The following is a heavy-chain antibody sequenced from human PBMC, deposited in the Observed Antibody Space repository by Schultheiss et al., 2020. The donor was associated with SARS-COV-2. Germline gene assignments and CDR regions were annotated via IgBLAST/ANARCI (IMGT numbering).Heavy chain of an antibody. J-gene: IGHJ4*02. Sequence: SETLSLTCAVYGGSFSGYYLSWIRQPPGKGLEWIGEINHSGSTNYNPSLKSRVTISVDTSKNQFSLKLSSVTAADTAVYYCARGRSVAGTLSPLDYWGQGTLVTVSS. D-gene: IGHD6-19*01. CDR3: ARGRSVAGTLSPLDY. V-gene: IGHV4-34*01. CDR1: GGSFSGYY. CDR2: INHSGST.